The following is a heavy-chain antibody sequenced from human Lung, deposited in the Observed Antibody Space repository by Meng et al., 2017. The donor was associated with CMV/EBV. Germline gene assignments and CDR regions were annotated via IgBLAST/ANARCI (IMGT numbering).Heavy chain of an antibody. D-gene: IGHD2/OR15-2a*01. Sequence: GGSLRLSCTASGFTFGDYAMSWVRQAPGKGLEWVGFIRSKAYGGTTEYAASVKGRFTISRDDSKSIAYLQMNSLNTEDTAMYYCTRDPGLSTSWYFDYWGQGTLVTVSS. V-gene: IGHV3-49*04. CDR3: TRDPGLSTSWYFDY. CDR2: IRSKAYGGTT. J-gene: IGHJ4*02. CDR1: GFTFGDYA.